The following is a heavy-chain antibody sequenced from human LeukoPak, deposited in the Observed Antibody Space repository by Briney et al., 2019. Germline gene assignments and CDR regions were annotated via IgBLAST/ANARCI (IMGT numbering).Heavy chain of an antibody. CDR1: GGSISTYH. D-gene: IGHD6-13*01. J-gene: IGHJ4*02. Sequence: PSEALSLTCTVSGGSISTYHWAWIRQPPGKGLEWIGYISYSEGTNYNPSLKSRVTISIDTSKNQFSLKLTSVTAADTAIYYCARIPAPGTVDCWGQGTLVTVSS. V-gene: IGHV4-59*01. CDR3: ARIPAPGTVDC. CDR2: ISYSEGT.